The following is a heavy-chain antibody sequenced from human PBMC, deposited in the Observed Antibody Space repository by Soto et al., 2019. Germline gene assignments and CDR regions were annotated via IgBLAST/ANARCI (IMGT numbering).Heavy chain of an antibody. J-gene: IGHJ4*02. Sequence: GGSLRLSCAASGFTFSSYGMHWVRQAPGKGLEWVAVIWYDGSNKYYADSVKGRFTISRDNSKNTLYLQMNSLRAEDTAVYYCARERLYYDSSPHLYWGQGTLVTVSS. V-gene: IGHV3-33*01. D-gene: IGHD3-22*01. CDR3: ARERLYYDSSPHLY. CDR2: IWYDGSNK. CDR1: GFTFSSYG.